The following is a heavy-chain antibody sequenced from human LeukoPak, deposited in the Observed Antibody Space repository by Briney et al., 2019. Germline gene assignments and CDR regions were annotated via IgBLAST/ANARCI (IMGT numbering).Heavy chain of an antibody. D-gene: IGHD2-15*01. J-gene: IGHJ4*02. V-gene: IGHV1-69*01. CDR2: IIPIFGTA. CDR1: GGTFSSYA. CDR3: AILGEDCSGGSCYNDYFDY. Sequence: ASVKVSCKASGGTFSSYAISWVRQAPGQGPEWMGGIIPIFGTANYAQKFQGRVTITADESTSTAYMELSSLRSEDTAVYYCAILGEDCSGGSCYNDYFDYWGQGTLVTVSS.